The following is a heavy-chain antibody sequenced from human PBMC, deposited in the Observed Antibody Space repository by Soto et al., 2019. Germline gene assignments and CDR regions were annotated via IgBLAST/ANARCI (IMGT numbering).Heavy chain of an antibody. Sequence: TLSLTCTVSGGSISGSYWSWVRQPPGKGLELIGYMFYSGSTNYNPSLKSRVTISVDTSKNQFSLKLNSVTAADTAMYYCAKEDDFWSGYLAYWGQGILVTVSS. CDR2: MFYSGST. J-gene: IGHJ4*02. D-gene: IGHD3-3*01. V-gene: IGHV4-59*01. CDR1: GGSISGSY. CDR3: AKEDDFWSGYLAY.